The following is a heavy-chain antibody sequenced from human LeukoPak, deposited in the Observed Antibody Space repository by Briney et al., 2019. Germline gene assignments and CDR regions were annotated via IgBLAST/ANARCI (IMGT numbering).Heavy chain of an antibody. CDR1: GFTFSSYA. Sequence: GGSLRLSCAASGFTFSSYAMNWVRQAPGKGLEWVSSISGGGDSTYYPDSVKGRFTISRDNSKNTLYLQMNSLRAEDTAVYYCAKGINIGRFYYFDYWGQGTLVTVSS. CDR3: AKGINIGRFYYFDY. J-gene: IGHJ4*02. V-gene: IGHV3-23*01. CDR2: ISGGGDST. D-gene: IGHD3-10*01.